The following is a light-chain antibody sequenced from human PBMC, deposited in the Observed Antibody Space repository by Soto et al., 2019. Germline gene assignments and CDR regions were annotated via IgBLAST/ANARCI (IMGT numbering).Light chain of an antibody. V-gene: IGKV3-20*01. CDR1: QSVSSYR. CDR2: GAS. J-gene: IGKJ5*01. Sequence: EIVVTQSPGTLSLSPGGRATLSCRASQSVSSYRLAWYQQKPGQPPRLLISGASSRATGIPDRFSGSGSGTDFTLTINRLEPEDFALYHCQQYGASPITFGQGTRLEIK. CDR3: QQYGASPIT.